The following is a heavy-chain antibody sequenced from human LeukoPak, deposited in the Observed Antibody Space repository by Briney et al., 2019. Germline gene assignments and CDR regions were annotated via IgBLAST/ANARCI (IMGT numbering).Heavy chain of an antibody. J-gene: IGHJ4*02. CDR3: AGLGGHDYIWGSYRYCFDY. CDR2: INHSGST. V-gene: IGHV4-34*01. CDR1: GGSFSGYY. D-gene: IGHD3-16*02. Sequence: SETLSLTCAVYGGSFSGYYWSWIRQPPGKGLEWIGEINHSGSTNYNPSLKSRVTISVDTSKNQFSLKLSSVTAADTAVYYCAGLGGHDYIWGSYRYCFDYWGQGTLVTVSS.